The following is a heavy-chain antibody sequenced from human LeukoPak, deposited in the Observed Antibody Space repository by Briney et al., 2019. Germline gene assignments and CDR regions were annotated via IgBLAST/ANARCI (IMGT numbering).Heavy chain of an antibody. CDR1: GGSISSSSYY. Sequence: SETLSLTCTVSGGSISSSSYYWGWIRQPPGKGLEWIGSVYYSGSTYYNPSLKSRFTISVDTSKNQFSLKLSSVTAADTAVYYCARDVVGCSSTSCYISYYYYYYMDVWGKGTTVTVSS. J-gene: IGHJ6*03. V-gene: IGHV4-39*07. D-gene: IGHD2-2*02. CDR2: VYYSGST. CDR3: ARDVVGCSSTSCYISYYYYYYMDV.